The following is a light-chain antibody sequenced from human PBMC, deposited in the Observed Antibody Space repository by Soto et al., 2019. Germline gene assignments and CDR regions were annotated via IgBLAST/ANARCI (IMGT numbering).Light chain of an antibody. CDR3: QQLSYYPRT. J-gene: IGKJ2*01. Sequence: IQMTQSQSSLSATVGDRVTITCRASQDVSSYLVWYQQKPGKAPALLIYAASTWQRGVPLRFSGSGSGTEFTLTISSLQPEDVATYYCQQLSYYPRTFGQGTKLEIK. CDR1: QDVSSY. V-gene: IGKV1-9*01. CDR2: AAS.